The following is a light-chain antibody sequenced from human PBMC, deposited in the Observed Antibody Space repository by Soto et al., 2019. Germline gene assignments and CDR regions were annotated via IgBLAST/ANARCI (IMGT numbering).Light chain of an antibody. CDR1: QSVSYN. CDR2: GPS. J-gene: IGKJ1*01. V-gene: IGKV3-15*01. CDR3: QQYNNWPRT. Sequence: EIVMTQSPATLSVSPGERVTLSCRASQSVSYNLAWYQQKPGQAPRLLIYGPSTRATGIPARFSGSGSGTEFTLTSSSLQSEDFALYYCQQYNNWPRTFGQGTKVDIK.